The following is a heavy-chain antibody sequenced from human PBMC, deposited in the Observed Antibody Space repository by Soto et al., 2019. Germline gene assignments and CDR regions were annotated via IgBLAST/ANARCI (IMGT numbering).Heavy chain of an antibody. CDR1: EFTFSNYA. V-gene: IGHV3-23*01. Sequence: EVQLLESGGGLVRPGGSLRLSCAASEFTFSNYAMSWLRQGPGKGLEWLSAISASGRSTYYADSVKGRFTISRDNSKNTLVLQLNSLRSDDTAMYYCAKDRRNDFWSGSHFDDWGQGTLVSVSS. CDR3: AKDRRNDFWSGSHFDD. CDR2: ISASGRST. J-gene: IGHJ4*02. D-gene: IGHD3-3*01.